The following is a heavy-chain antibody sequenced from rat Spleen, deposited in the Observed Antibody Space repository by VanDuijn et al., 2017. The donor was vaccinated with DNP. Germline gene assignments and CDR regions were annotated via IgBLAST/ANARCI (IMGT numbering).Heavy chain of an antibody. J-gene: IGHJ3*01. D-gene: IGHD1-2*01. CDR2: IIHDGSSI. CDR3: ARSDSYGFPY. Sequence: EVLLVESDGGLVQPGRSLKLSCAVSGFTFSDYYLAWVRQASAKGLAWVATIIHDGSSIYYRDTGKGRFTISRDNAKSTLYLQMDSLRSEDTATYYCARSDSYGFPYWGQGTLVTVSS. V-gene: IGHV5-17*01. CDR1: GFTFSDYY.